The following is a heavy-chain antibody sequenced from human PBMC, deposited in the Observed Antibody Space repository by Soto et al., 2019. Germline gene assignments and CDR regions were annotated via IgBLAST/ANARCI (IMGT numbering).Heavy chain of an antibody. J-gene: IGHJ4*02. D-gene: IGHD6-13*01. CDR3: ARAPYSSHNYFDY. CDR2: INYSGST. V-gene: IGHV4-59*01. Sequence: SETLSLTCTVSGGSISSYYWSWIRQPPGKGLERIGYINYSGSTNYNPSLKSRVTISVNTSKNQFSLKLSSVTAADTAVYYCARAPYSSHNYFDYWGQGTLVTVSS. CDR1: GGSISSYY.